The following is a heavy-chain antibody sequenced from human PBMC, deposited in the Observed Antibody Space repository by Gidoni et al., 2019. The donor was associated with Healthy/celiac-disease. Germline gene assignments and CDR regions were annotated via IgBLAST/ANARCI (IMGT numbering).Heavy chain of an antibody. CDR2: TYHSGST. J-gene: IGHJ5*02. V-gene: IGHV4-30-2*01. D-gene: IGHD3-10*01. CDR1: GGSISSGGYS. Sequence: SGRVLPTQTLSLTCAVSGGSISSGGYSWSWIRQPPGKGREWIGYTYHSGSTYYNPSLKSRVTISVDRSKNQFSLKLSSVTAADTAVYYCARGGAMVRGDDWFDPWGQGTLVTVSS. CDR3: ARGGAMVRGDDWFDP.